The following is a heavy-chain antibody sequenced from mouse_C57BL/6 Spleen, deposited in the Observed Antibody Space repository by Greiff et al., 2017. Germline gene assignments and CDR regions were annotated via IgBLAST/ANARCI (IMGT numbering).Heavy chain of an antibody. CDR1: GYTFTSYW. CDR3: ARDAGTDYFDY. Sequence: QVQLQQPGAELVKPGASVKLSCKASGYTFTSYWMQWVKQRPGQGLEWIGEIDPSDSYTNYNQKFKGKATLTVDTSSSTAYMQLSSLTSEDSAVYYCARDAGTDYFDYWGQGTTLTVSS. V-gene: IGHV1-50*01. J-gene: IGHJ2*01. D-gene: IGHD4-1*01. CDR2: IDPSDSYT.